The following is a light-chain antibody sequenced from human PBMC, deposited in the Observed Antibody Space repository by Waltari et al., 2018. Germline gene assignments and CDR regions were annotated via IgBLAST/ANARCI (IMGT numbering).Light chain of an antibody. Sequence: DIQMTESRSSLSASVGEKDTITCRASQSNSEYLNWYQQKPGKATKLVIYGASSLPSGVTSRFSGSGSATDFTLSITSLQPEDSAPYYCQQRYTFGGGTKVEIK. CDR1: QSNSEY. CDR3: QQRYT. J-gene: IGKJ4*01. CDR2: GAS. V-gene: IGKV1-39*01.